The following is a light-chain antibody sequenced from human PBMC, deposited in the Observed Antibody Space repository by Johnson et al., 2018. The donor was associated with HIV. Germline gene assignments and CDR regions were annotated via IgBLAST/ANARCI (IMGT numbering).Light chain of an antibody. CDR2: DNN. Sequence: QSVLTQPPSVSAAPGQKVTISCSGSSSNIGNNYVSWYQQLPGTAPKLLIYDNNKRPSGIPDRFSGSKSGTSATLGITGLQTGDEDDYYCGTGDRSLRAGVFGTGTKVTVL. CDR1: SSNIGNNY. CDR3: GTGDRSLRAGV. V-gene: IGLV1-51*01. J-gene: IGLJ1*01.